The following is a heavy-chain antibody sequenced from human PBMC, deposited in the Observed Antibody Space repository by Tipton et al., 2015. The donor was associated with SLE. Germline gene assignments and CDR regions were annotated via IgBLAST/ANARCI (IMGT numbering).Heavy chain of an antibody. Sequence: TLSLTCTVSGGSMSSDTYYWSWIRQPAGKGLECIGHVSSRGSPTYHPSLKRRVTISVDTSKNQFSLRLTSVTAADTAFYYCARRTSGYAPDYWGQGTLVTVSS. CDR3: ARRTSGYAPDY. J-gene: IGHJ4*02. CDR1: GGSMSSDTYY. V-gene: IGHV4-61*09. D-gene: IGHD5-12*01. CDR2: VSSRGSP.